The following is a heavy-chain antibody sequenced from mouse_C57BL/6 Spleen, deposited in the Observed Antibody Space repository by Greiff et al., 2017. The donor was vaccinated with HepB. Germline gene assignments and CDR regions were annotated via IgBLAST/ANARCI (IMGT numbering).Heavy chain of an antibody. CDR3: TRDDGYYVGYAMDY. D-gene: IGHD2-3*01. Sequence: EVQGVESGEGLVKPGGSLKLSCAASGFTFSSYAMSWVRQTPEKRLEWVAYISSGGDYIYYADTVKGRFTISRDNARNTLYLQMSSLKSEDTAMYYCTRDDGYYVGYAMDYWGQGTSVTVSS. CDR1: GFTFSSYA. V-gene: IGHV5-9-1*02. J-gene: IGHJ4*01. CDR2: ISSGGDYI.